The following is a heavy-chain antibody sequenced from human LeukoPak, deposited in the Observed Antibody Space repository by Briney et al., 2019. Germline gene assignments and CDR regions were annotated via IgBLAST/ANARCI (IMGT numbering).Heavy chain of an antibody. CDR3: AKDLSSSSPSLDY. J-gene: IGHJ4*02. CDR1: GFTFSSYG. V-gene: IGHV3-30*18. CDR2: ISYDGSNK. Sequence: GRPLRLSCATSGFTFSSYGMHWVRQAPGKGLEWVAVISYDGSNKYYADSVKGRFTISRDNSKNTLYLQMNSLRAEDTAVYYCAKDLSSSSPSLDYWGQGTLVTVSS. D-gene: IGHD6-6*01.